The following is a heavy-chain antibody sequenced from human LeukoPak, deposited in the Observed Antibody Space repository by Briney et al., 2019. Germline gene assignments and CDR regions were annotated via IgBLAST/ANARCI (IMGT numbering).Heavy chain of an antibody. J-gene: IGHJ4*02. V-gene: IGHV4-4*02. CDR3: ARDAGGSAFRSGFLDY. D-gene: IGHD3/OR15-3a*01. CDR2: IYHSGST. Sequence: SGTLSLTCAVSGGSLSSSNWWSWVRPPPGKGLEWIGEIYHSGSTNYNPSLKSRVTISVDKSKNQFSLKLSSVTAADTAVYYCARDAGGSAFRSGFLDYWGQGTLVTVSS. CDR1: GGSLSSSNW.